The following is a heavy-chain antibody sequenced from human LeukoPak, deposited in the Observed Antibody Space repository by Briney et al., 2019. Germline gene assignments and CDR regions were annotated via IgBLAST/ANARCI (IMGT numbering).Heavy chain of an antibody. CDR1: GGSISSYY. V-gene: IGHV4-59*01. CDR3: ARGSPLQLWLREYYFDC. D-gene: IGHD5-18*01. J-gene: IGHJ4*02. CDR2: IYYSGST. Sequence: SETLSLTCTVSGGSISSYYWSWIRQPPGKGLEWIGYIYYSGSTNYNPSLKSRVTISVDTSKNQFSLKLSSVTAADTAVYYCARGSPLQLWLREYYFDCWGQGTLVTVSS.